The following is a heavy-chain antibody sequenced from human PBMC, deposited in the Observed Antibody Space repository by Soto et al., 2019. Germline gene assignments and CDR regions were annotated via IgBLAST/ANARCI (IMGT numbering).Heavy chain of an antibody. CDR1: GGSISSSNW. V-gene: IGHV4-4*02. CDR2: IYHSGST. J-gene: IGHJ6*02. D-gene: IGHD6-19*01. Sequence: QVQLQESGPGLVKPSGTLSLTCAVSGGSISSSNWWRWVRQPPGKGLEWIGEIYHSGSTNYNPSLNGRVTISVDKSTTQFSLKLSSVTAADTAVYYCARVRGIAVAGTSPYYYYGMDVWGQGTTVTVS. CDR3: ARVRGIAVAGTSPYYYYGMDV.